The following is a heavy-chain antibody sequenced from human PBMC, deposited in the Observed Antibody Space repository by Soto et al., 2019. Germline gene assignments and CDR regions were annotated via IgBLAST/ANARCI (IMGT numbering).Heavy chain of an antibody. CDR2: ISYDGSNK. CDR3: VKGGWIQLWEIDY. D-gene: IGHD5-18*01. CDR1: GFTFSSYG. J-gene: IGHJ4*02. Sequence: PGGSLRLSCAASGFTFSSYGMHWVRQAPGKGLEWVAVISYDGSNKYYADSAKGRFTISRDNSKNTLYLQMNSLRAEDTAVYYWVKGGWIQLWEIDYWGQGTLVTVSS. V-gene: IGHV3-30*18.